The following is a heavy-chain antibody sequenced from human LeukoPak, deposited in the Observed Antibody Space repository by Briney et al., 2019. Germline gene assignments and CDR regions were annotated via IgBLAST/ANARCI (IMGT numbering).Heavy chain of an antibody. Sequence: PGGSPRLSCAASGFTFSDAWLSWVRQAPGKGPEWVGRIKSSADGGATDYAAPVKGRFTVSRDDSKDTLYLQMNSLKTEDTAVYYCSLRYCSGTSCPGYWGQGTLVTVSS. CDR3: SLRYCSGTSCPGY. V-gene: IGHV3-15*01. J-gene: IGHJ4*02. D-gene: IGHD2-8*02. CDR2: IKSSADGGAT. CDR1: GFTFSDAW.